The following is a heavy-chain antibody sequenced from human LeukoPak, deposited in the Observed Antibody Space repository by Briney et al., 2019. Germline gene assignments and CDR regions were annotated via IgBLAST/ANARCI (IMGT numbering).Heavy chain of an antibody. CDR1: GGSISSYY. Sequence: SETLSLTCTVSGGSISSYYWSWIRQPPGKGLEWIGYIYYSGSTNYNPSLKSRVTISVDTSKNQFSLKLSSVTAADTAVYYCARDLSVPAAIPNWFDPWGQGTLVTVSS. D-gene: IGHD2-2*02. V-gene: IGHV4-59*12. CDR2: IYYSGST. J-gene: IGHJ5*02. CDR3: ARDLSVPAAIPNWFDP.